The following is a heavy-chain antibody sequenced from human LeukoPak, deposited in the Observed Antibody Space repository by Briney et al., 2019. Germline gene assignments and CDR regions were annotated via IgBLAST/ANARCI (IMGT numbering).Heavy chain of an antibody. CDR2: IKQDGSEK. J-gene: IGHJ4*02. D-gene: IGHD6-13*01. CDR3: ARGGSKSAQQLVDY. V-gene: IGHV3-7*01. Sequence: PGGSLRLSCAASGFTFSSYWMSWVRQAPGKGLEWVANIKQDGSEKYYVDSVNGRFTISRDNAKNSLYLQMNSLRAEDAAVYYCARGGSKSAQQLVDYWGQGTLVAVSS. CDR1: GFTFSSYW.